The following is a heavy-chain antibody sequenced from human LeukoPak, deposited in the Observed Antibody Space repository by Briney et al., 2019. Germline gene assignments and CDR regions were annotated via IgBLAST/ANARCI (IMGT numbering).Heavy chain of an antibody. CDR2: IYYTGST. J-gene: IGHJ4*02. CDR1: GGSITSSAYY. CDR3: ARWFGKTLAGVY. D-gene: IGHD3-10*01. Sequence: PSETLSLTCTVSGGSITSSAYYGGWIRQPPGKGLEWIGTIYYTGSTYYNPSLKSRVTISVDTSKNQFSLKLSSVTATDTAVYYCARWFGKTLAGVYWGEGTLVTVSS. V-gene: IGHV4-39*01.